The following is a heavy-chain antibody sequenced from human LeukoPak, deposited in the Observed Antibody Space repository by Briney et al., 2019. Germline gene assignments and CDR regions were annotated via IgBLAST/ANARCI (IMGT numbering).Heavy chain of an antibody. CDR1: GGSITNYY. CDR2: IYYSGST. CDR3: ARDASEAFWSGYSPTYFYYYYMDV. V-gene: IGHV4-59*01. Sequence: PSETLSLTCTISGGSITNYYWSWIRQPPGKGLEWIEYIYYSGSTSYNPSLKSRVTISVDTSKNQFSLKLSSVTAADTAVYYCARDASEAFWSGYSPTYFYYYYMDVWGKGTTVTVSS. D-gene: IGHD3-3*01. J-gene: IGHJ6*03.